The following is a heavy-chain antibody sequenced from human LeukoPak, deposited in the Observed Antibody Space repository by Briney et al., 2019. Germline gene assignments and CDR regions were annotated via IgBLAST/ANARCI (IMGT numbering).Heavy chain of an antibody. CDR2: IYYSGST. V-gene: IGHV4-59*08. D-gene: IGHD5-24*01. CDR1: GDSISSYY. J-gene: IGHJ4*02. Sequence: SETLSLTCTVSGDSISSYYWSWIRQPPGKGLEWIGYIYYSGSTNYNPSLKSRVTISVDPSKNQFSLKLSSVTAADTAVYYCARIEMATTTIDYWGQGTLVTVSS. CDR3: ARIEMATTTIDY.